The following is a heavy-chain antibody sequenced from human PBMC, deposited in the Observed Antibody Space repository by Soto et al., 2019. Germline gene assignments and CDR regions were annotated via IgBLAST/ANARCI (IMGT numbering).Heavy chain of an antibody. V-gene: IGHV2-5*02. D-gene: IGHD5-18*01. CDR2: IYWDDDK. J-gene: IGHJ4*02. CDR1: GFSLTTSGVG. Sequence: QITLKESGPTRVKPTQTLALTCTFSGFSLTTSGVGVGWIRKTPGKALEWLAVIYWDDDKRYSPSLKSRLTITKDPSKNQVVLTMAYMDPVDTATYFCAHRGYMYGNWDHGYFDYWGQGILVTVSS. CDR3: AHRGYMYGNWDHGYFDY.